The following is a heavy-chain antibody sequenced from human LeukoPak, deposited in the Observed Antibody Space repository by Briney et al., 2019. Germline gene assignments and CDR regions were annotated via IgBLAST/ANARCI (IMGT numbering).Heavy chain of an antibody. Sequence: GGSLRLSCAASGFTFSSYEMNWVRQAPGKGLEWVSYITSSGRTIYYADSVKGRFTISRDNAKNSLYLQMNSLRAEDTVVYYCARGGGSGSYYNEYFDYWGQGTLVTVSS. CDR3: ARGGGSGSYYNEYFDY. J-gene: IGHJ4*02. D-gene: IGHD3-10*01. V-gene: IGHV3-48*03. CDR2: ITSSGRTI. CDR1: GFTFSSYE.